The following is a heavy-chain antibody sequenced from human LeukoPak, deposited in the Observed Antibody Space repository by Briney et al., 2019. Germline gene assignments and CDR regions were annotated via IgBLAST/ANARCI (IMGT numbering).Heavy chain of an antibody. V-gene: IGHV3-23*01. CDR2: ISGSGGST. CDR1: GFTFDDYA. J-gene: IGHJ4*02. D-gene: IGHD4-17*01. Sequence: GGSLRLSCAASGFTFDDYAMHWVRQAPGKGLEWVSAISGSGGSTYYADSVKGRFTISRDNSKNTLYLQMNSLRAEDTAVYYCAKDSTVTTVTTGDYWGQGTLVTVSS. CDR3: AKDSTVTTVTTGDY.